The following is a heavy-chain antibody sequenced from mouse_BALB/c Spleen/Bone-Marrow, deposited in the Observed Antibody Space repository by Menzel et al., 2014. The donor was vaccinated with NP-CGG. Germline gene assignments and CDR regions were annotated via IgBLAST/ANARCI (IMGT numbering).Heavy chain of an antibody. CDR3: ARWGWDRFAY. CDR2: IYPGNGDT. D-gene: IGHD4-1*01. J-gene: IGHJ3*01. V-gene: IGHV1-12*01. Sequence: QVQLKESGAELVKPGASVKMSCKASGYTFTSYNMHWVKQTPGQGLEWIGAIYPGNGDTSYNQKSKGKATLTADKSSSTAYMQLSSLTSEDSAVYYCARWGWDRFAYWGQGTLVTVSA. CDR1: GYTFTSYN.